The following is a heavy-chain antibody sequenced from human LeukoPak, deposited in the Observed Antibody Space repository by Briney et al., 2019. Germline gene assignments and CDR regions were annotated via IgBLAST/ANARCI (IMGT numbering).Heavy chain of an antibody. V-gene: IGHV4-4*07. Sequence: SETLSLTCTVSGASFSNYYWTWIRQPAGKGLEWIGRLYSTGSTIYNPTRKSRVTMSVDTSKNQFSLTLSSVTAADTDVYYCARTRSYYMDVWAKGTTVTVSS. CDR3: ARTRSYYMDV. D-gene: IGHD6-19*01. J-gene: IGHJ6*03. CDR1: GASFSNYY. CDR2: LYSTGST.